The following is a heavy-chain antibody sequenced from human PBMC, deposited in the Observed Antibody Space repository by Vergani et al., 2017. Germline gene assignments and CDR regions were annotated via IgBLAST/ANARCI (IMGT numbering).Heavy chain of an antibody. CDR1: GYTFTSYD. CDR3: AREKGSGGILWLDAFDI. Sequence: QVQLVQSGAEVMKPGASVRVSCKASGYTFTSYDINWVRQATGQGLEWMGWMNPNSGDTGYAQKFQGRVTMTRHTSISTAYMELRSLRSDDTAVYYCAREKGSGGILWLDAFDIWGQGTMVSVSS. V-gene: IGHV1-8*01. J-gene: IGHJ3*02. D-gene: IGHD2-21*01. CDR2: MNPNSGDT.